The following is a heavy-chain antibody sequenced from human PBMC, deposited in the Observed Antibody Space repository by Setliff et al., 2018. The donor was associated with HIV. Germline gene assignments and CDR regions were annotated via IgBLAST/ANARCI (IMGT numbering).Heavy chain of an antibody. V-gene: IGHV3-33*08. CDR2: IWYDGSNE. CDR1: GFTFSDYE. Sequence: PGGSLRLSCVGSGFTFSDYEMNWVRQAPGKGLEWVAVIWYDGSNEYYVDSVKGRFAISRDNSKNTLFLQMNSLTAGDTAVYYCAREQSGRYFDLWGRGTL. CDR3: AREQSGRYFDL. J-gene: IGHJ2*01. D-gene: IGHD6-19*01.